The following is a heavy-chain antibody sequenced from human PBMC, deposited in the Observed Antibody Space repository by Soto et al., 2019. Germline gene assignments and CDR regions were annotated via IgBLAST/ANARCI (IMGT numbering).Heavy chain of an antibody. Sequence: ELQLVASGGALVQLGGSLRLPCEASGFPVGNNYRRWVRQAPGKGLEWVSLIFSNGDTRYADSVKGRFTISRDSSRNTLYLQMNSLRVEDTAVYYCARDGTYNWVGGQGIHVTVSS. J-gene: IGHJ4*02. CDR2: IFSNGDT. CDR3: ARDGTYNWV. CDR1: GFPVGNNY. D-gene: IGHD1-20*01. V-gene: IGHV3-66*01.